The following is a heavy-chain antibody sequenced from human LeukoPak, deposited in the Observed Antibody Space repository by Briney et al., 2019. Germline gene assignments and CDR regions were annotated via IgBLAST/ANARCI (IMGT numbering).Heavy chain of an antibody. Sequence: ASVKVSCKASGYTFTTYGISWVRQAPGQGLEWMGWISAYNGNTNYAQKLQGRVTMTTDTSTSKAYMELRSLRSDDTAVYYCARASRHPTEGYYYYGMDVWGQGTTVTVSS. D-gene: IGHD6-6*01. CDR3: ARASRHPTEGYYYYGMDV. CDR2: ISAYNGNT. CDR1: GYTFTTYG. V-gene: IGHV1-18*01. J-gene: IGHJ6*02.